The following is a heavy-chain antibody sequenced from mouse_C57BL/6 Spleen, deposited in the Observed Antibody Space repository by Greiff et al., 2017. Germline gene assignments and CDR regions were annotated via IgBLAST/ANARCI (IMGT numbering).Heavy chain of an antibody. CDR2: IYPGSGST. CDR1: GYTFTSYW. V-gene: IGHV1-55*01. CDR3: ARGAYDYGSSSPFAY. Sequence: VQLKQPGAELVKPGASVKMSCKASGYTFTSYWITWVKQRPGQGLEWIGDIYPGSGSTNYNEKFKSKATLTVDTSSSTAYMQLSSLTSEDSAVYYCARGAYDYGSSSPFAYWGQGTLVTVSA. J-gene: IGHJ3*01. D-gene: IGHD1-1*01.